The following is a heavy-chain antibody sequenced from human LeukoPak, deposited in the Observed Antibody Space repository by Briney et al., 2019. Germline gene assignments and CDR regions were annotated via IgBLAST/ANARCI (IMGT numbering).Heavy chain of an antibody. CDR2: IYSSGRT. CDR3: ARAYGDLYFVY. V-gene: IGHV4-4*07. J-gene: IGHJ4*02. D-gene: IGHD4-17*01. Sequence: SETLSLTCTVSGGSIITYYWSWIWQPAGKGLEWIGRIYSSGRTNYHPSLESRVTISVDTSKNQFSLNLTSVTSADTAVYYCARAYGDLYFVYWGQGILVTVSS. CDR1: GGSIITYY.